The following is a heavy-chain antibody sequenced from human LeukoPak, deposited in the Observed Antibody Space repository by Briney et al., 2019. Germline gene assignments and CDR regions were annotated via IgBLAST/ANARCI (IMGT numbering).Heavy chain of an antibody. CDR2: INQDGTEQ. J-gene: IGHJ4*02. CDR3: ARGFDY. CDR1: GFTFNAYW. V-gene: IGHV3-7*04. Sequence: GGSLRLSCAASGFTFNAYWMTWVRHAPGKGLEWVANINQDGTEQYYVDSLKGRFTISRDNAKNSMYLQMNSLRAEDTAVYYCARGFDYWGRGNLVTVSS.